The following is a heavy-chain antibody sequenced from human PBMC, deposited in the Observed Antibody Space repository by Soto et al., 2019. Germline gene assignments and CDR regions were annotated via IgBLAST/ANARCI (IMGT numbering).Heavy chain of an antibody. CDR3: AREYPLTYYYDSSGYQLFAEDAFDI. D-gene: IGHD3-22*01. Sequence: GGSLRLSCAASGFTFSSYSMNWVRQAPGKGLEWVSSISSSSSYIYYADSVKGRFTISRDNAKNSLYLQMNSLRAEDTAVYYCAREYPLTYYYDSSGYQLFAEDAFDIWGQGTMVTVSS. CDR2: ISSSSSYI. J-gene: IGHJ3*02. V-gene: IGHV3-21*01. CDR1: GFTFSSYS.